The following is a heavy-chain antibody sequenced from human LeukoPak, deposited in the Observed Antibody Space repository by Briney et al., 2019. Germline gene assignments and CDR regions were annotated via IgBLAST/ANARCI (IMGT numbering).Heavy chain of an antibody. J-gene: IGHJ4*02. V-gene: IGHV3-48*01. Sequence: GGSLRLSCAASGFTFSSYNMNWVRQAPGKGLEWVSFISSSSSTIYYTDSVKGRFTISRDNAENSLDLQMNSLRVGDTAVYYCARDERGGGATDFDYWGQGTLVTVSS. CDR3: ARDERGGGATDFDY. CDR1: GFTFSSYN. D-gene: IGHD1-26*01. CDR2: ISSSSSTI.